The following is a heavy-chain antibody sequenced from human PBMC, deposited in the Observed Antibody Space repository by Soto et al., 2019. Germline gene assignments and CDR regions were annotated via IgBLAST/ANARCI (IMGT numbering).Heavy chain of an antibody. CDR3: ARLGHPGH. V-gene: IGHV1-69*01. CDR1: GGSLRNSV. J-gene: IGHJ4*02. CDR2: VIPILGTA. Sequence: QVQLVQSGAEVKTPGSSVKVSCTASGGSLRNSVISWVRQAPAQRLEWMGGVIPILGTANYAPKFQGRVTMTADEATSTAYMDLSSLSPDDTAVYYCARLGHPGHWGPGTLVIVSS.